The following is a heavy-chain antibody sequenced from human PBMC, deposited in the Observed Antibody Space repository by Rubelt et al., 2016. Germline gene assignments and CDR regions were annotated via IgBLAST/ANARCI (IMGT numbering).Heavy chain of an antibody. CDR2: FYYSGTT. V-gene: IGHV4-39*01. CDR3: ARHFSVQWLVDYGMDV. CDR1: GVSISSTISY. D-gene: IGHD6-19*01. J-gene: IGHJ6*02. Sequence: QLQLQESGPGLVTPSETLSLACTVSGVSISSTISYWGWIRQPPGKGLAWIGSFYYSGTTYYNPSLKSRVSMSVGTSKNQLAMRLSSVTAAETAVYYCARHFSVQWLVDYGMDVWGQGTTVTVSS.